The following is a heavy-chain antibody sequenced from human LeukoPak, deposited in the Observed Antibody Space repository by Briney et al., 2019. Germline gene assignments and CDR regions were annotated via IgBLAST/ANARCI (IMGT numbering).Heavy chain of an antibody. CDR1: GFRLSDYD. CDR2: ISTGSRYI. D-gene: IGHD2-2*01. CDR3: ARADCSGSTCYLRRSWFDP. Sequence: GGSLRLSCAASGFRLSDYDMTWVRQAPGKGLEWVSSISTGSRYIYYAYSVKGRFTISRDDAKNSLYLQMDYLRAEDTAVYYCARADCSGSTCYLRRSWFDPWGQGTLVTVSS. J-gene: IGHJ5*02. V-gene: IGHV3-21*01.